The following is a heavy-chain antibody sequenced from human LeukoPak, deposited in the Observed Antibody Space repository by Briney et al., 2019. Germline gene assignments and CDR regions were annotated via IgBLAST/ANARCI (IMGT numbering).Heavy chain of an antibody. D-gene: IGHD6-19*01. CDR3: AKDVEATISSGGYYFDY. V-gene: IGHV3-23*01. J-gene: IGHJ4*02. CDR2: ISGSDGST. Sequence: RGSLRLSCAASGFTLRSYAMSWVRQAPGKGLEWVSAISGSDGSTHYADSVKGRFTISRDISYNRLYLQMNSLRAEDTAVYYCAKDVEATISSGGYYFDYWGQGTLVTVSS. CDR1: GFTLRSYA.